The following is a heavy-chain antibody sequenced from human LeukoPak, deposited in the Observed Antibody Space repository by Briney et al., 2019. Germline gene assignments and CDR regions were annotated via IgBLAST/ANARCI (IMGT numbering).Heavy chain of an antibody. D-gene: IGHD3-22*01. J-gene: IGHJ3*02. CDR1: GGSISSSSYY. V-gene: IGHV4-39*07. CDR3: ARVVITMIVVVIPIDAFDI. CDR2: IYHSGST. Sequence: PSETLSLTCTVSGGSISSSSYYWGWIRQPPGTGLEWIGSIYHSGSTYYNPSLKSRVTISVDTSKNQFSLKLSSVTAADTAVYYCARVVITMIVVVIPIDAFDIWGQGTMVTVSS.